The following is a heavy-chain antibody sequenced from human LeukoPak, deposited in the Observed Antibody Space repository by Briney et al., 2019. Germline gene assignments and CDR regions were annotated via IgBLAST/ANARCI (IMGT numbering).Heavy chain of an antibody. J-gene: IGHJ6*03. CDR2: INPICGRT. Sequence: SVKVSCKASGGTFSSYAMSWVRQAPGQGLEWMGGINPICGRTNYAQKLQGRVTITGDESTRTAHMEVSRLRSEDTAVYYCARAPYSSGGSTNYYYYYSIDVWGKGTTVTVSS. CDR3: ARAPYSSGGSTNYYYYYSIDV. D-gene: IGHD6-19*01. CDR1: GGTFSSYA. V-gene: IGHV1-69*13.